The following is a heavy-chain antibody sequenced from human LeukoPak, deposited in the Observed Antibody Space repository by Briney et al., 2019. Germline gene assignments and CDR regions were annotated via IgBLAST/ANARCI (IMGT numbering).Heavy chain of an antibody. CDR1: GYTFTSYG. CDR3: ARVDPQTIVVVITGTAFDI. CDR2: ISAYNGNT. J-gene: IGHJ3*02. V-gene: IGHV1-18*01. D-gene: IGHD3-22*01. Sequence: GASVKVSCKASGYTFTSYGISWVRQAPGQGLEWMGWISAYNGNTNYAQKLQGRVTMTTDTSTSTAYMELRSLRSDDTAVYYCARVDPQTIVVVITGTAFDIWGQGTMVTVSS.